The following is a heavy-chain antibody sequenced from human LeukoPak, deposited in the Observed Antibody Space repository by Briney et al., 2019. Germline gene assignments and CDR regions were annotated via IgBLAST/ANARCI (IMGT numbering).Heavy chain of an antibody. V-gene: IGHV3-30-3*01. CDR3: ARDGRWGLLLYYFDY. D-gene: IGHD3-22*01. CDR2: ISSDGGNK. J-gene: IGHJ4*02. CDR1: GFTFTRHA. Sequence: PGGSLRLSCAASGFTFTRHAIHWVRQAPGKGLERVAVISSDGGNKYYTDSVKGRFTVSRDNSKNTLYLQMNSLRAEDTAVYYCARDGRWGLLLYYFDYWGQGTLVTVSS.